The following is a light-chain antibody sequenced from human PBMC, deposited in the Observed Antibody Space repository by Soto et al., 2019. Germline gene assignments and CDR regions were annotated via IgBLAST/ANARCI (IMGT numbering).Light chain of an antibody. Sequence: QSALTQPGSVAGSPGQPITISCTGTSSDVGGYNYVSWYQHHPGKAPKLMIYDVTYRPSGVSNRFSGSKSGNTASLTISGLQAEDESDNYCSSYTCSRSRFFGPWP. CDR1: SSDVGGYNY. V-gene: IGLV2-14*03. CDR3: SSYTCSRSRF. J-gene: IGLJ1*01. CDR2: DVT.